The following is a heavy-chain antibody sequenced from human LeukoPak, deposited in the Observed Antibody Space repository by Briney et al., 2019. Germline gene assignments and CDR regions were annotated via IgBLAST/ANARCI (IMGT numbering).Heavy chain of an antibody. D-gene: IGHD3-22*01. CDR3: ARGSGYYDSSGYFSY. CDR1: GYTFTSYG. Sequence: ASVKVSCKASGYTFTSYGISWARQAPGQGLESMGWISAYNGNTNYAQKLQGRVTMTTDTSTSTAYMELRSLRSDDTAVYYCARGSGYYDSSGYFSYWGQGTLVTVSS. CDR2: ISAYNGNT. V-gene: IGHV1-18*01. J-gene: IGHJ4*02.